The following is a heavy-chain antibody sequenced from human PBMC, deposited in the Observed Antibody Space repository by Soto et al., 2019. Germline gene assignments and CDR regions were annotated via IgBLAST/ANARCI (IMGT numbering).Heavy chain of an antibody. D-gene: IGHD1-26*01. Sequence: EVQLVESGGGLVQPGGSLRLSCAASGFTFSSYEMNWVRQAPGKGLEWVSYISSSGSTIYYADSVKGRFTISRDNAKKSLYLQMNSLRAEDTAVYYCARVVGATHDYWGQGTLVTVSS. CDR3: ARVVGATHDY. CDR1: GFTFSSYE. CDR2: ISSSGSTI. J-gene: IGHJ4*02. V-gene: IGHV3-48*03.